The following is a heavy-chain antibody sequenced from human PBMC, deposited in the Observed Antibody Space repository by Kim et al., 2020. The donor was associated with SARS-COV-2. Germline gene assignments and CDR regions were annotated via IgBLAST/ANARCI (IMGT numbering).Heavy chain of an antibody. Sequence: ASVKVSCKASGYTFTSYDINWVRQATGQGLEWMGWMNPNSGNTGYAQKFQGRVTMTRNTSISTAYMELSSLRSEDMAVYYCAREGLRGGTYYYYYYMDVWGKGTTVTVSS. CDR2: MNPNSGNT. D-gene: IGHD2-15*01. V-gene: IGHV1-8*01. CDR1: GYTFTSYD. CDR3: AREGLRGGTYYYYYYMDV. J-gene: IGHJ6*03.